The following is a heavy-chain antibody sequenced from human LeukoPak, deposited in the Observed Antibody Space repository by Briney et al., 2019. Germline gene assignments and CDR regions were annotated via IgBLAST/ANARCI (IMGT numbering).Heavy chain of an antibody. CDR3: ARGRYDSSGYHQKTYGMDV. V-gene: IGHV4-34*01. D-gene: IGHD3-22*01. J-gene: IGHJ6*02. CDR2: INHSGST. Sequence: SETLSLTCAVYGGSFSGYYWSWIRQPPGKGLEWIGEINHSGSTNYNPSLKSRVTISVDTSKNQFSPKLSSVTAADTAVYYCARGRYDSSGYHQKTYGMDVWGQGTTVTVSS. CDR1: GGSFSGYY.